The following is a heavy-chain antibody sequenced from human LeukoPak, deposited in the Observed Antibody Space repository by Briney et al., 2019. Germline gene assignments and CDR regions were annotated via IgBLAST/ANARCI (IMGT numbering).Heavy chain of an antibody. CDR3: ARGKTYGSGSGDAFDF. Sequence: ASVKVSCKASGYTFTSYYMHWVRQAPGQRLEWMGWINAGNGYTKYSQESQGRVTFTRDTSASTAYMELSSLRSDDMAVYYCARGKTYGSGSGDAFDFWGQGTMVTVSS. V-gene: IGHV1-3*03. CDR2: INAGNGYT. J-gene: IGHJ3*01. D-gene: IGHD3-10*01. CDR1: GYTFTSYY.